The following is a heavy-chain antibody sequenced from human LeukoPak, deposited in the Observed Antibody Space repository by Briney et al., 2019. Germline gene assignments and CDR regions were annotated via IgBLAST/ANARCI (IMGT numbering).Heavy chain of an antibody. CDR1: GFTFSSYA. J-gene: IGHJ4*02. D-gene: IGHD1-26*01. Sequence: GGSLRLSCAASGFTFSSYAMSWVRQAPGKGLEWVSAISGSGGSTYYADSVKGRFTISRDNSKNTPYLQMNSLRAEDTAVYYCAKGSGSYRGYFDYWGQGTLVTVSS. V-gene: IGHV3-23*01. CDR3: AKGSGSYRGYFDY. CDR2: ISGSGGST.